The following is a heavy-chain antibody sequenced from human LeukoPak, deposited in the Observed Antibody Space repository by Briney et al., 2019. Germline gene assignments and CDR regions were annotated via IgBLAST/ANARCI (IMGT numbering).Heavy chain of an antibody. D-gene: IGHD3-9*01. CDR3: RSYDMLTGSDN. J-gene: IGHJ4*02. Sequence: PGGSLRLSCAASGFTFSNYAMSWVRQAPGKGLEWVSAISGRGGTTYYADSVKGRFTISRDNSKNTLYIQMNSLRAEDTAVYYCRSYDMLTGSDNWGQGPLVPVPS. CDR1: GFTFSNYA. V-gene: IGHV3-23*01. CDR2: ISGRGGTT.